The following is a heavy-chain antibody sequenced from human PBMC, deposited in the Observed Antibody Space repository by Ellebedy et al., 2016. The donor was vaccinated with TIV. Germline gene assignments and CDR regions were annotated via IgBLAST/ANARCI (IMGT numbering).Heavy chain of an antibody. V-gene: IGHV2-5*02. J-gene: IGHJ4*02. CDR2: IYWDDDK. CDR1: GFSLSTSGVG. D-gene: IGHD3-10*01. Sequence: SGPTLVXPTQTLTLTCTFSGFSLSTSGVGVVWIRQPPGKALEWLALIYWDDDKRYSPSLKSRLTITKDTSKNQVVLTMTNMDPVDTATYYCAHSSSLWFGEYLLDYWGQGTLVTVSS. CDR3: AHSSSLWFGEYLLDY.